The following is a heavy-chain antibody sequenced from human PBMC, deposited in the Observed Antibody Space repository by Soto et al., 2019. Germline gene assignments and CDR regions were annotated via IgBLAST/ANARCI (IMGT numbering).Heavy chain of an antibody. Sequence: ASVKVSCKASGYTFTGYYMHWVRQAPGQGLEWMGWINPNSGGTNYAQKFQGWVTMTRDTSISTAYMELSRLRSDDTAVYFCARTGPRSAFDLWGQRTLVTVSS. CDR3: ARTGPRSAFDL. V-gene: IGHV1-2*04. D-gene: IGHD3-10*01. J-gene: IGHJ5*02. CDR2: INPNSGGT. CDR1: GYTFTGYY.